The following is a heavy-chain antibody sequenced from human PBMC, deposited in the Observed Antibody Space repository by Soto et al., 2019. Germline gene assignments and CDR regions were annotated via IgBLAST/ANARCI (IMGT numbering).Heavy chain of an antibody. CDR1: GGSISSSNW. CDR3: ARDEGSGVLDY. Sequence: NPSEILSLTCAVSGGSISSSNWWSWVRQPPGKGLERIGEIYHSGSTNYNPSLKSRVTISVDKSKNQFSLKLRSVTAADTAVYYCARDEGSGVLDYWGQGTLVTVSS. V-gene: IGHV4-4*02. CDR2: IYHSGST. J-gene: IGHJ4*02. D-gene: IGHD3-10*01.